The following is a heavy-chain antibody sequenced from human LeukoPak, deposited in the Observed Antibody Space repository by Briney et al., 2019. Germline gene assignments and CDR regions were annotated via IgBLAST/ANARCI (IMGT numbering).Heavy chain of an antibody. CDR2: ISGSGGST. CDR3: AKRSISGYSSSWYYFDY. D-gene: IGHD6-13*01. CDR1: GFTFSSYA. Sequence: GGSLRLSCAASGFTFSSYAMSWVRQAPGKGLEWDSAISGSGGSTYYADSVKGRLTISRDNSKNTLFLQMNSLRAEDTAVYYCAKRSISGYSSSWYYFDYWGQGTLVTVSS. V-gene: IGHV3-23*01. J-gene: IGHJ4*02.